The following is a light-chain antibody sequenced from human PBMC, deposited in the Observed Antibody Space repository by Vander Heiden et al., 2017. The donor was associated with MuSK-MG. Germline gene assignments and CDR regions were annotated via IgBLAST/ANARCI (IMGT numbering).Light chain of an antibody. CDR3: QQSYSTPHT. CDR1: QSISSY. CDR2: AAS. Sequence: DTQMTQSPSSLSASVGDRVTITCRASQSISSYLSWYQQKPGKAPKLLIYAASSLQSGVPSRFSGSGSGTDFILTISSLQPEDFATYYCQQSYSTPHTFGHGTRLEIK. J-gene: IGKJ5*01. V-gene: IGKV1-39*01.